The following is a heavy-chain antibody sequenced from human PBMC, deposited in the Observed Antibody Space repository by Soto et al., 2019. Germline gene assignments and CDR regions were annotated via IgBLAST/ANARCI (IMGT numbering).Heavy chain of an antibody. Sequence: EVQLVESGGGLVQPGRSLRLSCAVSGSTSNEYAMHWLRQAPGKGLEWVSGIFLESDRTGYVDSVKGRFITSRDKAKNSLYLQMNSLRPEDTALYYCGKDGKAGGLDFWGQGTLVTVSS. CDR1: GSTSNEYA. J-gene: IGHJ4*02. CDR3: GKDGKAGGLDF. CDR2: IFLESDRT. V-gene: IGHV3-9*02. D-gene: IGHD2-15*01.